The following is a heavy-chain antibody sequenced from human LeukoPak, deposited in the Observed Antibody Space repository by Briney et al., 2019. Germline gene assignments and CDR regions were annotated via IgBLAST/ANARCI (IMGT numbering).Heavy chain of an antibody. Sequence: GGSLRLSCAAAGFTFDDYGMSWVRQAPGKGLEWVSGINWKGGSTAYADSVKGRFTISRDNAKNSLYLQMNSLRAEDTALSYCARHLSLLPSYMDVWGKGTTVTVSS. V-gene: IGHV3-20*04. CDR2: INWKGGST. J-gene: IGHJ6*03. CDR1: GFTFDDYG. CDR3: ARHLSLLPSYMDV. D-gene: IGHD3-16*01.